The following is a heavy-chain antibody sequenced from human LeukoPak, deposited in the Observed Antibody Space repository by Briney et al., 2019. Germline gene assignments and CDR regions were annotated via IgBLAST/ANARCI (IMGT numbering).Heavy chain of an antibody. CDR2: ISAYNGNT. D-gene: IGHD3-10*01. V-gene: IGHV1-18*01. CDR1: GYTFTSYG. J-gene: IGHJ5*02. Sequence: ASVKVSCKASGYTFTSYGISWVRQAPGQGLEWMGWISAYNGNTNYAQKLQGRVTMTTDTSTSTAYMELRSLRSEDTAVYYCARDRGYYGSGGRGPINWFDPWGQGTLVTVSS. CDR3: ARDRGYYGSGGRGPINWFDP.